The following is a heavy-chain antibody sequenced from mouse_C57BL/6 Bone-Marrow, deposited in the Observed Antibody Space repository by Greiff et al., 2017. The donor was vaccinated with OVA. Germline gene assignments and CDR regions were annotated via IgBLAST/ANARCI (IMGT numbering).Heavy chain of an antibody. D-gene: IGHD1-1*01. CDR1: GYTFTSYW. V-gene: IGHV1-64*01. Sequence: VQLQQPGAELVKPGASVKLSCKASGYTFTSYWMHWVKQRPGQGLEWIGMIHPNSGSTNYNEKFKSKATLTVDKSSSTAYMQLSSLTSEDASVYYCARGAVVAHWYFDVWGTGTTGTVSS. J-gene: IGHJ1*03. CDR2: IHPNSGST. CDR3: ARGAVVAHWYFDV.